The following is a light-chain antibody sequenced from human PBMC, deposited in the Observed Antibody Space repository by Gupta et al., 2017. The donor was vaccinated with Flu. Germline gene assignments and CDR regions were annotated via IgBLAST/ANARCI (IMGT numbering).Light chain of an antibody. CDR3: HQYYSSPIT. CDR2: WAS. V-gene: IGKV4-1*01. Sequence: DIVMTQSPDSLAVSMGERATINCKSSQSDLYSSNNRNYLAWYQQKPGQPPNVLIYWASTRESGVPDLFSGSGAGTDFTLTISSLQAEDVAFYYCHQYYSSPITFGQGTRLEIK. J-gene: IGKJ5*01. CDR1: QSDLYSSNNRNY.